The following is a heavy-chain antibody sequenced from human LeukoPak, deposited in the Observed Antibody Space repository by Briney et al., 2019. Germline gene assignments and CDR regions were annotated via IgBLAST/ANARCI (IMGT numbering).Heavy chain of an antibody. CDR1: GGSISSGVYY. D-gene: IGHD3-16*01. Sequence: SETLSLTCTVSGGSISSGVYYWSWIRQHPGKGLEWIGYIYYSGSTYYSPSLKSRVTISRDTSKNQFSLKLSSVTAADTAVYYCARLGYGGIDYWGQGTLVTVSS. CDR3: ARLGYGGIDY. V-gene: IGHV4-31*03. CDR2: IYYSGST. J-gene: IGHJ4*02.